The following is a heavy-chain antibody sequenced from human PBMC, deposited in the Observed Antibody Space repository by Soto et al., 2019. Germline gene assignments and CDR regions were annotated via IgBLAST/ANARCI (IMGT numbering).Heavy chain of an antibody. CDR1: GYTFTSYG. D-gene: IGHD4-17*01. V-gene: IGHV1-18*01. Sequence: ASVKVSCKASGYTFTSYGISWVRQAPGQGLEWMGWISAYNGNTNYAQKVQGRVTMTTDTSTSTAYMELRSLRSDDTAVYYCARDRDDYGDYAAFDIWGQGTMVTVSS. J-gene: IGHJ3*02. CDR2: ISAYNGNT. CDR3: ARDRDDYGDYAAFDI.